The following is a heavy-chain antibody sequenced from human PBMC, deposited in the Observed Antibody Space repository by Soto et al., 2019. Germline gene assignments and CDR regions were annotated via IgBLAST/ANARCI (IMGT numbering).Heavy chain of an antibody. J-gene: IGHJ5*02. CDR1: GGSSSSSSYY. Sequence: SETLSLTCTVSGGSSSSSSYYWGWIRQPPGKGLEWIGSIYYSGSTYYNPSLKSRVTISVDTSKNQFSLKLSSVTAADTAVYYCARQMQQWLVLLNWFDPLGQENLVTVSS. V-gene: IGHV4-39*01. CDR2: IYYSGST. CDR3: ARQMQQWLVLLNWFDP. D-gene: IGHD6-19*01.